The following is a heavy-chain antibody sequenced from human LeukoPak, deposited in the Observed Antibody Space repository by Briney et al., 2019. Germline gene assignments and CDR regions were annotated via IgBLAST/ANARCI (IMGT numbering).Heavy chain of an antibody. J-gene: IGHJ4*02. CDR2: INHSGST. Sequence: SETLSLTCAVYGGSFSGYYWSWIRQPPGKGLEWIGEINHSGSTNYNPSLKSRVTISVDASKNQFSLKLSSVTAADTAVYYCARDSLMVRGTDYWGQGTLVTVSS. V-gene: IGHV4-34*01. D-gene: IGHD3-10*01. CDR1: GGSFSGYY. CDR3: ARDSLMVRGTDY.